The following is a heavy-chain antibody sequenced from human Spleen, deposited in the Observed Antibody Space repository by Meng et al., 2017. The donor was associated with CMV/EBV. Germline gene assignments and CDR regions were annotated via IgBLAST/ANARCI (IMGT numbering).Heavy chain of an antibody. J-gene: IGHJ4*02. CDR3: ARHLGSSGSYPFDY. CDR2: IYYSGST. D-gene: IGHD1-26*01. CDR1: VGSISSSSYC. Sequence: SVGSISSSSYCWGWIRQPPGKGLEWIGSIYYSGSTYYNPSLKSRVTISVDTSKNQFSLKLSSVTAADTAVYYCARHLGSSGSYPFDYWGQGTLVTVSS. V-gene: IGHV4-39*01.